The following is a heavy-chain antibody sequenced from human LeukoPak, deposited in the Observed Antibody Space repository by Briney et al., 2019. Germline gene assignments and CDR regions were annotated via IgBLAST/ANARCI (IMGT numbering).Heavy chain of an antibody. CDR1: GGSFSGYY. CDR3: ARGSGYSSGWYARNPIKLDY. J-gene: IGHJ4*02. D-gene: IGHD6-19*01. Sequence: PSETLSLTCAVYGGSFSGYYWSWIRQPPGKGLEWIGEINHSGSTNYNPSLKSRVTISVDTSTNQFSLKLSSVTAADTAVYYCARGSGYSSGWYARNPIKLDYWGQGTLVTVSS. CDR2: INHSGST. V-gene: IGHV4-34*01.